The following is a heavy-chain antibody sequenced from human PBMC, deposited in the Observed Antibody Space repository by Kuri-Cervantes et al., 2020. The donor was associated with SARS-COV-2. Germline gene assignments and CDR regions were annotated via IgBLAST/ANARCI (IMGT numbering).Heavy chain of an antibody. Sequence: GESLKISCAASGFTFSSYSMNWVRQAPGKGLEWASHISSSSSTTHYADSVKGRFTISRDNAKNSLYLQMNSLRADDTAVYYCARNRGPYSPDFDYWGQGTLATVSS. J-gene: IGHJ4*02. V-gene: IGHV3-48*01. D-gene: IGHD4-11*01. CDR3: ARNRGPYSPDFDY. CDR1: GFTFSSYS. CDR2: ISSSSSTT.